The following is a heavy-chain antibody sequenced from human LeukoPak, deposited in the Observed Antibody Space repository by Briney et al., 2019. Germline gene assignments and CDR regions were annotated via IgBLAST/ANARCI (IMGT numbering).Heavy chain of an antibody. CDR2: INPNSGGT. J-gene: IGHJ4*02. CDR3: ARADYDYVWGSYRLSPYYFDY. D-gene: IGHD3-16*02. Sequence: ASVKVSCKASGYTFTGYYMHWVRQAPGQGLEWMGWINPNSGGTNYAQKFQGRVTMTRDTSISTAYMELSRLRSDDTAVYYCARADYDYVWGSYRLSPYYFDYWGQGTLVTVSS. V-gene: IGHV1-2*02. CDR1: GYTFTGYY.